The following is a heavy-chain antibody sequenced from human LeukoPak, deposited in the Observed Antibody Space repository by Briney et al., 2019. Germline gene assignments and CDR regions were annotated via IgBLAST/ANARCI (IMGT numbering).Heavy chain of an antibody. D-gene: IGHD6-6*01. J-gene: IGHJ4*02. Sequence: PSETLSLTCAVYGGSFSGYYWSWIRQPPRKGLEWIGEINHSGSTNYNPSLKSRVTISVDTSKNQFSLKLSSVTAADTAVYYCARRRIAARRYFDYWGQGTLVTVSS. CDR2: INHSGST. CDR1: GGSFSGYY. CDR3: ARRRIAARRYFDY. V-gene: IGHV4-34*01.